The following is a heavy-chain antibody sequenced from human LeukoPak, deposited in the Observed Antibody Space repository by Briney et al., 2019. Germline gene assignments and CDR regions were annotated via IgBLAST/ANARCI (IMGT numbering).Heavy chain of an antibody. J-gene: IGHJ6*02. CDR1: GGTFSSYA. Sequence: SVKVSCKASGGTFSSYAISWVRQAPGQGLEWMGGIIPIFGTANYAQKFQGRVTITADESTSTAYMELSSLRSEDTAVYYCARDPFCSGGSCYQLTPYDMDVWGQGTTVTVSS. D-gene: IGHD2-15*01. V-gene: IGHV1-69*13. CDR2: IIPIFGTA. CDR3: ARDPFCSGGSCYQLTPYDMDV.